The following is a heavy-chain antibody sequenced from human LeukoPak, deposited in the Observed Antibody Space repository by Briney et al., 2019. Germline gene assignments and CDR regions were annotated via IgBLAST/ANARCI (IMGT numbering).Heavy chain of an antibody. Sequence: SETLSLTCTVSGGSISSYYWSWIRQTAGKGLEWIGRIYTSGSTNYNPSLKSRVTMSVDTSKNQFSLKLSSVTAADTAVYYCARESLWDETYGMDVWGQGTTVTVSS. CDR3: ARESLWDETYGMDV. J-gene: IGHJ6*02. CDR1: GGSISSYY. D-gene: IGHD1-26*01. CDR2: IYTSGST. V-gene: IGHV4-4*07.